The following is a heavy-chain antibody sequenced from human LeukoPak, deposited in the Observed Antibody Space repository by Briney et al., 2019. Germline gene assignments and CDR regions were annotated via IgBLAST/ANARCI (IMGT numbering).Heavy chain of an antibody. J-gene: IGHJ4*02. Sequence: SGTLSLTCDVSGGSISTTNWWTWVRQPPGGGLEWIGEVHLNGRTRYSPSLESRVTMSVDMSENHVSLQLTSVTAADTAVYYCAREGGFYRPLDYSGPGTLVIVSA. CDR1: GGSISTTNW. V-gene: IGHV4-4*02. CDR2: VHLNGRT. D-gene: IGHD2/OR15-2a*01. CDR3: AREGGFYRPLDY.